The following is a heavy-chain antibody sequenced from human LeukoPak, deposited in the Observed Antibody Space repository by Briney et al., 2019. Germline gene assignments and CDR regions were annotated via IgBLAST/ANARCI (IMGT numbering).Heavy chain of an antibody. J-gene: IGHJ4*02. V-gene: IGHV2-70*11. CDR1: GFSLSTSGMC. CDR3: ARILMKSGLYGGSLDY. Sequence: RESGPALVEPRQTLTLTCTFSGFSLSTSGMCVSWIRQPPGKALEWLARIDWDDDKYYSTSLKTRLTISKDTSKNQVVLTMTNMDPVDTATYYCARILMKSGLYGGSLDYWGQGTLVTVSS. D-gene: IGHD6-19*01. CDR2: IDWDDDK.